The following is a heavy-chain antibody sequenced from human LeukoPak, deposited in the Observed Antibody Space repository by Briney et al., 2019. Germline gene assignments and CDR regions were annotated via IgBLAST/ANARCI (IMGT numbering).Heavy chain of an antibody. CDR1: GGSISSGGYY. Sequence: SQTLSLTCTVSGGSISSGGYYWSWIRQHPGKGLEWIGYIYYSGSTYYNPSLKSRVTISVDTSKNQFSLKLSSVTAADTAVYYCAGSFREWLLIFDYWGQGTLVTVSS. D-gene: IGHD3-3*01. V-gene: IGHV4-31*03. CDR2: IYYSGST. CDR3: AGSFREWLLIFDY. J-gene: IGHJ4*02.